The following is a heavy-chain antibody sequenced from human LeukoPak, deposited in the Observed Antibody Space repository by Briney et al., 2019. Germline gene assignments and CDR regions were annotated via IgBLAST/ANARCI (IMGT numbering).Heavy chain of an antibody. D-gene: IGHD2-2*01. Sequence: ASVKVSSTTSGYTFTKFGINWVRQAPGQGMEWMGWISANNDNPNYGQKFQSRFTVTTDSATSTAYMELRNLRFDDTAVYYCAKDGTSTDDYWGQGTLVTVSS. V-gene: IGHV1-18*01. CDR3: AKDGTSTDDY. J-gene: IGHJ4*02. CDR2: ISANNDNP. CDR1: GYTFTKFG.